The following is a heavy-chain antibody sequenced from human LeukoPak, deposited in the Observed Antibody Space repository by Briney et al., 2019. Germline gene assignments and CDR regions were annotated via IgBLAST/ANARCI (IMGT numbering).Heavy chain of an antibody. J-gene: IGHJ4*02. CDR3: ARDLGYIDY. Sequence: PGGSLRLSCVASGFTFTKCAMSWIRQAPGKGLEWLSYIGSSGYTIFHADSVKGRFTISRDNAKNSLYLQMNSLRDEDTAVYYCARDLGYIDYWGQGTLVTVSS. V-gene: IGHV3-11*01. CDR2: IGSSGYTI. CDR1: GFTFTKCA.